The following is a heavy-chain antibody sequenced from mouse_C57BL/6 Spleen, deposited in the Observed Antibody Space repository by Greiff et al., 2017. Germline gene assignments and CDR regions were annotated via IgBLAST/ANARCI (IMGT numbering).Heavy chain of an antibody. CDR3: ARLDGSSLYWYFDV. CDR2: IRNKANGYTT. CDR1: GFTFTDYY. D-gene: IGHD1-1*01. J-gene: IGHJ1*03. Sequence: DVMLVESGGGLVQPGGSLSLSCAASGFTFTDYYMSWVRQPPGKALEWLGFIRNKANGYTTEYSASVKGRFTISRDNSQSILYLQMNALRAEDSATYYCARLDGSSLYWYFDVWGTGTTVTVSS. V-gene: IGHV7-3*01.